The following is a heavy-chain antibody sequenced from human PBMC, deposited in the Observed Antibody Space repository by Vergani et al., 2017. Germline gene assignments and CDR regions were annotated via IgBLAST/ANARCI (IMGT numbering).Heavy chain of an antibody. Sequence: EVQLVESGGGLVQPGGSLRLSCAASGFTFSSYWMSWVRQAPGKGLEWVANIKQDGSEKYYVDSVKGRFTISRDNAKNSLYLQMNSLRAEDTAVYYCAIEDGYNAFDIWGQGTMVTVSS. CDR2: IKQDGSEK. CDR1: GFTFSSYW. D-gene: IGHD5-24*01. CDR3: AIEDGYNAFDI. V-gene: IGHV3-7*01. J-gene: IGHJ3*02.